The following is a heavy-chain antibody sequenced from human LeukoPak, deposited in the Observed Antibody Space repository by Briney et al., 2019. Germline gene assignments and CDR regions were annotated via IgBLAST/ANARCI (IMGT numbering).Heavy chain of an antibody. CDR3: ARGQQLRSSEDAFNI. D-gene: IGHD6-13*01. J-gene: IGHJ3*02. CDR1: GFTFSSYE. V-gene: IGHV3-48*03. CDR2: ISRSGSTI. Sequence: GGSLRLSCAASGFTFSSYEMNWVRQAPGKGLEWVSYISRSGSTIDYADSVKGRFTISRDNAKNSLYLQMNSLRAEDRAVYYCARGQQLRSSEDAFNIQGHGTMVTASS.